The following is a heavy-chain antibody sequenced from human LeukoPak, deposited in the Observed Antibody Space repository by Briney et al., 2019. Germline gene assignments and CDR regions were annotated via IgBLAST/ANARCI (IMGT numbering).Heavy chain of an antibody. CDR2: ISGSSSYI. Sequence: GGSLRLSCAASGFPFSTYTMNWVRQAPGKGLEWVSSISGSSSYIYYADSVKGRFTISRDNAKNSLYLQMNSLRAEDTAVYYCARVRCSGGSCYPTQYYFDYWGQGTLVTVSS. CDR3: ARVRCSGGSCYPTQYYFDY. D-gene: IGHD2-15*01. V-gene: IGHV3-21*01. J-gene: IGHJ4*02. CDR1: GFPFSTYT.